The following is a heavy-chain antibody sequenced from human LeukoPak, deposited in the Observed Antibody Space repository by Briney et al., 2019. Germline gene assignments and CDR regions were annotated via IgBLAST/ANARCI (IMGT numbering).Heavy chain of an antibody. CDR1: GFTFSKYW. CDR3: TRESNGGYHSGGPKY. D-gene: IGHD5-12*01. CDR2: INTDGTVT. J-gene: IGHJ4*02. Sequence: PGGSLRLSCAASGFTFSKYWMLWVRQAPGKGLESVSRINTDGTVTTYADSVKGRFTVSRDNADNTMFLQMNSVRVEDTAVYSCTRESNGGYHSGGPKYWGLGTLVTVSS. V-gene: IGHV3-74*01.